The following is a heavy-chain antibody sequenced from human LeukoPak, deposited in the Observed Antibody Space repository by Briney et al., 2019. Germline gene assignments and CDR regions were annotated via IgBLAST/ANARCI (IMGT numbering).Heavy chain of an antibody. V-gene: IGHV4-4*07. Sequence: SETLSLTCSVSGGSMNTYYWTWLRQPAGKGLEWIGRVYTSGYTKYNPSLQSRVTMSVDTSKKQLSLMLTSLTAADTAVYYCARGTLVGTTNYFDYWGQGALVTVSS. J-gene: IGHJ4*02. CDR2: VYTSGYT. CDR3: ARGTLVGTTNYFDY. D-gene: IGHD1-26*01. CDR1: GGSMNTYY.